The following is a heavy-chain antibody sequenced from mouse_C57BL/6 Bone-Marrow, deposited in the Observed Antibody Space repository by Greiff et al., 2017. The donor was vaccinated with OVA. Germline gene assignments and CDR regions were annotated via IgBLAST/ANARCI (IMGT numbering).Heavy chain of an antibody. CDR2: IDPENGDT. D-gene: IGHD2-2*01. CDR1: GFNIKDDY. J-gene: IGHJ2*01. CDR3: ARRLRGYDPLFDY. Sequence: EVQLQQSGAELVRPGASVKLSCTASGFNIKDDYMHWVKQRPEQGLEWIGWIDPENGDTEYASKFQGKATITADTSSNTAYLQLSSLTSEDTAVYYCARRLRGYDPLFDYWGQGTTLTVSS. V-gene: IGHV14-4*01.